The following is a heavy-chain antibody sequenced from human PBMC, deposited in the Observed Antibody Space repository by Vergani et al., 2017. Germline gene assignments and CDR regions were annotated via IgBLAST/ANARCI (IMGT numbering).Heavy chain of an antibody. CDR3: ARDADYGSGRLNWFDP. J-gene: IGHJ5*02. Sequence: EVQLVESGGGLVQPGGSLRLSCAASGFTFSSYEMNWVRQAPGKGLEWVSYISSSGSTIYYADSVKGRFTISRDNAKNSLYLQMNSLRAEDTAVYYCARDADYGSGRLNWFDPWGQGTLVTVSS. CDR1: GFTFSSYE. V-gene: IGHV3-48*03. CDR2: ISSSGSTI. D-gene: IGHD3-10*01.